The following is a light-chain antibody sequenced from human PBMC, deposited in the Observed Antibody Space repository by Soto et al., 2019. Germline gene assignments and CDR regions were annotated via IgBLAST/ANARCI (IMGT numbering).Light chain of an antibody. V-gene: IGKV4-1*01. J-gene: IGKJ1*01. CDR3: QQCYSTTLT. CDR2: WAS. Sequence: DIVMTQSPDSLAVSLGERATINCKSSQSVLYSSNNKNYLVWYQQKPGQPPKLLISWASTRESGVPDRFSGSWSGTDFTLTISSLQTEDVAVYYCQQCYSTTLTFGQGTKVEIK. CDR1: QSVLYSSNNKNY.